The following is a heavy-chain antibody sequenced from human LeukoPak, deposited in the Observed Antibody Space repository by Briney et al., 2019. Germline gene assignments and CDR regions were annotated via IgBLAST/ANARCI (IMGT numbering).Heavy chain of an antibody. CDR3: ARHRDTRGDGGYWDFDQ. CDR1: GGSISTTNW. Sequence: PSETLSLTCGVSGGSISTTNWWTWVRQPPPERLEWIGEGHLSGRTHYNPSLESRVTMSVDMSENHISLRLTSVTAADTAVYYCARHRDTRGDGGYWDFDQWGQGTLVTVSS. J-gene: IGHJ4*02. D-gene: IGHD2-21*02. V-gene: IGHV4-4*02. CDR2: GHLSGRT.